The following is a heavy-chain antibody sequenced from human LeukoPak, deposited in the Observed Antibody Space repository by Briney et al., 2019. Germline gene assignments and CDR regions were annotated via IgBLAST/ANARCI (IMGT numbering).Heavy chain of an antibody. CDR2: IYHSGST. Sequence: SETLSLTCTVSGGSISSDNYYWGWIRQPPGKGLEWIGSIYHSGSTYYNPSLKSRVTISVDTSKNQFSLKLSSVTAADTAVYYCARAPSDSSGYSSYYYYMDVWGKGTTVTVSS. CDR3: ARAPSDSSGYSSYYYYMDV. CDR1: GGSISSDNYY. D-gene: IGHD3-22*01. J-gene: IGHJ6*03. V-gene: IGHV4-39*07.